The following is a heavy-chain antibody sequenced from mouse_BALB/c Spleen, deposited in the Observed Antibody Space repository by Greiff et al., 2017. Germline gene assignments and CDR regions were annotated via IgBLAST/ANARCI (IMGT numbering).Heavy chain of an antibody. CDR3: ASYGSSLDY. J-gene: IGHJ2*01. CDR1: GYSITSDYA. D-gene: IGHD1-1*01. Sequence: EVKLMESGPGLVKPSQSLSLTCTVTGYSITSDYAWNWIRQFPGNTLEWMGYISYSGSTSYNPSLKSRISITRDTSKNQFYLQLNSVTAEDTAAYYCASYGSSLDYWGQGTTLTVSS. V-gene: IGHV3-2*02. CDR2: ISYSGST.